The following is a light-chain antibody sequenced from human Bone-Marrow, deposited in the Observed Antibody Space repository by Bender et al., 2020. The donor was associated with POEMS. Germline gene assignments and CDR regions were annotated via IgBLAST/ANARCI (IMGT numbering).Light chain of an antibody. CDR1: DSNFGGNN. Sequence: QSVLTQPPSASGTPGQSVIISCSGTDSNFGGNNVNWYQHLPGTAPRLVVYSNYQRPSGVSNRFSGSKSGNTASLTISGLQAEDEADYFCCSYGGFGTYNYVFGTGTKVTVL. CDR3: CSYGGFGTYNYV. J-gene: IGLJ1*01. CDR2: SNY. V-gene: IGLV1-44*01.